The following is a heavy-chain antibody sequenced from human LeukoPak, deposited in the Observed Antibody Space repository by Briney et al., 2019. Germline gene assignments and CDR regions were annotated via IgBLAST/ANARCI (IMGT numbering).Heavy chain of an antibody. D-gene: IGHD3-10*01. V-gene: IGHV3-23*01. CDR3: AKNPLLWFGPPSEYYFDY. Sequence: PGGSLRLSCAASGFTFSSYAMQWVRQAPGKGLEWVSAISGSGGSTYYADSVKGRFTISRDNSKNTLYLQMNSLRAEDTAVYYCAKNPLLWFGPPSEYYFDYWGQGTLVTVSS. CDR1: GFTFSSYA. J-gene: IGHJ4*02. CDR2: ISGSGGST.